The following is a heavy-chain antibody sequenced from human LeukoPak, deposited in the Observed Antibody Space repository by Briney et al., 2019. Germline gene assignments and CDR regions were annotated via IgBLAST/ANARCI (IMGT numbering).Heavy chain of an antibody. V-gene: IGHV1-18*01. Sequence: ASVKVSCKASGYTFTSYGISWVRQAPGQGLEWMGWISGYNGNTNYAQKLQGRVTMTTDTSTSTAYLELRSLRSDDTAVYHCARSDYYDSSGYFDYWGQGTLVTVSS. J-gene: IGHJ4*02. D-gene: IGHD3-22*01. CDR3: ARSDYYDSSGYFDY. CDR1: GYTFTSYG. CDR2: ISGYNGNT.